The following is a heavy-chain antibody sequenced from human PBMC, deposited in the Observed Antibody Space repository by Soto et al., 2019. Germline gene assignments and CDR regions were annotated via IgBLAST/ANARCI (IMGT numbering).Heavy chain of an antibody. CDR1: GYTFTSYG. J-gene: IGHJ4*02. Sequence: ASVKVSCKASGYTFTSYGISWVRKAPGQGLEWMGWISAYNGNTNYAQKLQGRVTMTTDTSTSIAYMELRSLRSDDTAVYYCARHVGYCSGGRRFYFDYWGQGTLVTVST. CDR2: ISAYNGNT. CDR3: ARHVGYCSGGRRFYFDY. D-gene: IGHD2-15*01. V-gene: IGHV1-18*01.